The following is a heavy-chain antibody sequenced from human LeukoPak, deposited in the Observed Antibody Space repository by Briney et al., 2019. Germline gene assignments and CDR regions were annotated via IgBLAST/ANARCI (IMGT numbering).Heavy chain of an antibody. J-gene: IGHJ4*02. D-gene: IGHD6-19*01. Sequence: ASVKVSCKASGYTFTTYGISWVRQAPGQGLEWMGWINAYNGNTNYAQKLQGRVTMTTDTSTSTAYMELGSLRSDDTAVYYCARPRGSSGRGDFDYWGQGTLVTVSS. CDR3: ARPRGSSGRGDFDY. CDR2: INAYNGNT. V-gene: IGHV1-18*01. CDR1: GYTFTTYG.